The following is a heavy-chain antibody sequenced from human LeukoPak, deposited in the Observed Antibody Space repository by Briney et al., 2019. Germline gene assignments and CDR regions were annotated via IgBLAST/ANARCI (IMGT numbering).Heavy chain of an antibody. D-gene: IGHD3-22*01. V-gene: IGHV3-30*18. CDR1: GFTFSSYG. CDR3: AKEDYDSSGPNAFDI. J-gene: IGHJ3*02. Sequence: PRGSLRLSCAASGFTFSSYGMHWVRQAPGKGLEWVAVISYDGSNKYYADSVKGRFTISRDNSKNTLYLQMNSLRAEDTAVYYCAKEDYDSSGPNAFDIWGQGTMVTVSS. CDR2: ISYDGSNK.